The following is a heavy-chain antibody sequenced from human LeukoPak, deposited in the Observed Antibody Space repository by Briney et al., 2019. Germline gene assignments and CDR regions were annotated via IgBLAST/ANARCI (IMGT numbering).Heavy chain of an antibody. Sequence: GGSLQISCKASGYSFTTHWIGGVRQEPGKGLEWMGIIYPDDSDTRNSPSFQGQVNISADQSSNTTYLQWSSLKASDTAIYYCARPRREVAALDYWGQGTLVTVSS. D-gene: IGHD6-6*01. CDR1: GYSFTTHW. CDR3: ARPRREVAALDY. CDR2: IYPDDSDT. J-gene: IGHJ4*02. V-gene: IGHV5-51*01.